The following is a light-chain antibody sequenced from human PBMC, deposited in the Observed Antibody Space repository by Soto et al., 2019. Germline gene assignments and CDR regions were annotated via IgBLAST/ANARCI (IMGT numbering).Light chain of an antibody. CDR2: DVS. V-gene: IGLV2-14*01. CDR3: SSYTSSSAPVV. Sequence: QSALTQPASVSGSPGQSITISCTGTSSDVGGYKYVSWYQQHPGKAPKLMIYDVSGRPSGVSNRFSGSKSGNTASLTISGLLAEDEADYYCSSYTSSSAPVVFGGGTQLTVL. J-gene: IGLJ2*01. CDR1: SSDVGGYKY.